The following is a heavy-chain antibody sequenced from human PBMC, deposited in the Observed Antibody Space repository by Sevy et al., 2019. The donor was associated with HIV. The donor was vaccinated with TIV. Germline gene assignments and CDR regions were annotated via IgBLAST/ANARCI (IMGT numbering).Heavy chain of an antibody. D-gene: IGHD4-4*01. J-gene: IGHJ6*02. Sequence: GGSLRLSCAASGFTFSNYAMNWVRQAPGKGLESISSISNNGDRTYYIDSVRGRFTISRDNSKNLLYLQMHGLRAVDAATYYCAKVLSVTFSYWYGLDVWGQGTTVTVSS. CDR1: GFTFSNYA. V-gene: IGHV3-23*01. CDR2: ISNNGDRT. CDR3: AKVLSVTFSYWYGLDV.